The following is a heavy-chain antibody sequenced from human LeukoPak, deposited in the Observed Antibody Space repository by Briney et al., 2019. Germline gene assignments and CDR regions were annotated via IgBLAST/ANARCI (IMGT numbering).Heavy chain of an antibody. D-gene: IGHD5-18*01. V-gene: IGHV3-23*01. Sequence: PGGSLRLSCAASGFTFSSYAMSWVRQAPGKRLEWVSAISGSGGSTYYADSVKGRFTISRDNSKNTLYLQMNSLRAEDTAVYYCAKTGYSYGHEHFDYWGQGTLVTVSS. CDR2: ISGSGGST. CDR3: AKTGYSYGHEHFDY. CDR1: GFTFSSYA. J-gene: IGHJ4*02.